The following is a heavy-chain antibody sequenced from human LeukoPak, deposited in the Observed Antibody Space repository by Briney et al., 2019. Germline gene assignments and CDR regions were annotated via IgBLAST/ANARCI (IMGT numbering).Heavy chain of an antibody. CDR1: AYTFTGYY. CDR2: IDPNNGDT. V-gene: IGHV1-2*02. Sequence: ASVKVSCKASAYTFTGYYLHWLRQAPGQGLQWMGWIDPNNGDTEYAQKFQGRVTMTRDRSISTAYMELGRLTSDDTAVYYCARRSRNGLDAFDIWGQGTMVTVSS. CDR3: ARRSRNGLDAFDI. J-gene: IGHJ3*02. D-gene: IGHD1-14*01.